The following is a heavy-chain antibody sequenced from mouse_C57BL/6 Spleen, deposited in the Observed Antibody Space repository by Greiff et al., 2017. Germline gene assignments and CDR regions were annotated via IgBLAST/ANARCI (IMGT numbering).Heavy chain of an antibody. Sequence: QVQLKQPGAELVMPGASVKLSCKASGYTFTSYWMHWVKQRPGQGLEWIGEIDPSDSYTNYNQKFKGKSTLTVDKSSSTAYMQLSSRTSEDSAVYNCARSGGDYWGQGTSVTVSS. CDR1: GYTFTSYW. CDR3: ARSGGDY. CDR2: IDPSDSYT. J-gene: IGHJ4*01. V-gene: IGHV1-69*01. D-gene: IGHD3-2*02.